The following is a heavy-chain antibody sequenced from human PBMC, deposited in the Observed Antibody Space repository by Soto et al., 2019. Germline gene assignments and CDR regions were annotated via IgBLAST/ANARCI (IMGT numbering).Heavy chain of an antibody. CDR1: GFTFSTCG. V-gene: IGHV3-30*18. D-gene: IGHD5-18*01. J-gene: IGHJ4*02. CDR3: AKGFSYSVIDY. Sequence: QVQLVESGGGVVQPGRSLRLSCAADGFTFSTCGRQWVRQAPGKGLEWVAVISYDGSNKYYADSVKGRFTISRDNSKNTLYLQMSSLRPEDTAVYYCAKGFSYSVIDYWGQGTLVTVSS. CDR2: ISYDGSNK.